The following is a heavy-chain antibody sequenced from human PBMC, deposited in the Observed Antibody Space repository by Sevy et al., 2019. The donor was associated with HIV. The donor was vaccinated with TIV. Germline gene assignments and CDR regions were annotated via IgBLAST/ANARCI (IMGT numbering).Heavy chain of an antibody. CDR2: IRYDGSNK. J-gene: IGHJ3*02. D-gene: IGHD6-19*01. CDR3: AAGGQWLVGAFDI. CDR1: GFTFSSYG. V-gene: IGHV3-30*02. Sequence: GESLKISCAASGFTFSSYGMHWVRQAPGKGLEWVAFIRYDGSNKYYADSVKGRFTISRDNSKNTLYLQMNSLRAKDTAVYYCAAGGQWLVGAFDIWGQGTMVTVSS.